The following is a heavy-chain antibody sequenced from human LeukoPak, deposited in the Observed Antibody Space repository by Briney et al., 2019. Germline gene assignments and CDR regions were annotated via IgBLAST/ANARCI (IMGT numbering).Heavy chain of an antibody. D-gene: IGHD4-17*01. CDR1: GFTFSSYA. J-gene: IGHJ4*02. CDR2: ISGSGGST. V-gene: IGHV3-23*01. CDR3: AKDLGDYGDSG. Sequence: GGSLRLSCAASGFTFSSYAMSWVHQAPGKGLEWVSAISGSGGSTYYADSVKGRFTISRDNSKNTLYLQMNSLRAEDTAVYYCAKDLGDYGDSGWGQGTLVTVSS.